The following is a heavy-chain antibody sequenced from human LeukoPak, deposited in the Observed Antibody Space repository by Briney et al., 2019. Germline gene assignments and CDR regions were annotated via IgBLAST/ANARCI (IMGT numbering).Heavy chain of an antibody. CDR2: NYYRGTT. Sequence: SETLSHTCTVSGDSIDSYYWSWIRQPPGKGLEWIGYNYYRGTTSYNPFLKSRVTISVDTSKNQFSLKLNSVTAADTAVYYCARLPRYGGYDHFDYWGQGILVIVSS. J-gene: IGHJ4*02. V-gene: IGHV4-59*12. CDR1: GDSIDSYY. CDR3: ARLPRYGGYDHFDY. D-gene: IGHD5-12*01.